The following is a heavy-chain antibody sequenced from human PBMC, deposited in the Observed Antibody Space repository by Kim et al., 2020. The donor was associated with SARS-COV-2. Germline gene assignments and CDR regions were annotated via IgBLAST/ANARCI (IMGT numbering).Heavy chain of an antibody. CDR3: ARGGPSGSIGWFDP. CDR2: IIPIFGTT. V-gene: IGHV1-69*13. D-gene: IGHD3-10*01. J-gene: IGHJ5*02. CDR1: GGTFSSYA. Sequence: SVKVSCKASGGTFSSYAISWVRQAPGQGLEWMGGIIPIFGTTNYAQKFQGRVTITADESTSTAYMELSSLRSEDTAVYYCARGGPSGSIGWFDPWGQGTPVTVSS.